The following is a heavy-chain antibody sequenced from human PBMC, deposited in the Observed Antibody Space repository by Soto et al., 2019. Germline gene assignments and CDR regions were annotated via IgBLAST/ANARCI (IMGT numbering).Heavy chain of an antibody. D-gene: IGHD4-17*01. Sequence: SETLSFTCTVSGGSVSSGSYYWSWIRQPPGKGLEWIGYIYYSGSTNYNPSLKSRVTISVDTSKNQFSLKLSSVTAADTAVYYCARVRYGDYEAWGQGTLVTVSS. CDR3: ARVRYGDYEA. V-gene: IGHV4-61*01. CDR1: GGSVSSGSYY. J-gene: IGHJ4*02. CDR2: IYYSGST.